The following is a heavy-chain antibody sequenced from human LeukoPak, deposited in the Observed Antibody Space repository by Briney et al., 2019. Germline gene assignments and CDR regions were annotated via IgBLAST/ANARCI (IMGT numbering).Heavy chain of an antibody. D-gene: IGHD6-13*01. CDR1: GGSISSSSYY. Sequence: PSETLSLTCTVSGGSISSSSYYWGWIRQPPGKGLEWIGSIYYSGSTYYNPSLKSRVTISVDTSKNQFSLKLSSVTAADTAVYYCARGGSFSSSWYGTFDYWGQGTLVTVSS. CDR2: IYYSGST. CDR3: ARGGSFSSSWYGTFDY. V-gene: IGHV4-39*07. J-gene: IGHJ4*02.